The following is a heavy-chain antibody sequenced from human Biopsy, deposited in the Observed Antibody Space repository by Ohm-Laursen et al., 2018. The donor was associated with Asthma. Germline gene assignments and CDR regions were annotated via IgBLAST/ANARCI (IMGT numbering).Heavy chain of an antibody. D-gene: IGHD5-12*01. V-gene: IGHV1-69*01. CDR3: ARGYSGSDRIVYYYSGLEV. CDR1: GDSFSNYA. Sequence: SSVKVSCNASGDSFSNYAISWVRQAPGQGLEWMGGLIPVLGTPDHAQMFEGRVTITADESTSTAYMGLSSLSSEDTAVYYCARGYSGSDRIVYYYSGLEVWGQGTTVTVSS. J-gene: IGHJ6*02. CDR2: LIPVLGTP.